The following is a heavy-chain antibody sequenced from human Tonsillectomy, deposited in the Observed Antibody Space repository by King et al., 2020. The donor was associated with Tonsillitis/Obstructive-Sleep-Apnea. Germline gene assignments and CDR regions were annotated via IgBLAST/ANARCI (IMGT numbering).Heavy chain of an antibody. J-gene: IGHJ6*03. CDR1: GFTFSSYK. CDR2: ISSSGRTI. CDR3: ARAYCYYYYYMDV. D-gene: IGHD2-8*02. Sequence: VQLVESGGGLVQPGGSLRLSCAASGFTFSSYKMNWVRQAPGKGLEWVSYISSSGRTIYYADSVRGRFTISRDNAKNSLYLQMNSLRAEDTALYYCARAYCYYYYYMDVWGKGTTVTVSS. V-gene: IGHV3-48*03.